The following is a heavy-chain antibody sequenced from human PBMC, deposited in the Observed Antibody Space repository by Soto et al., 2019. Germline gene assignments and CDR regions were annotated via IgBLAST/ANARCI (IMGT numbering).Heavy chain of an antibody. Sequence: GGSLRLSCAASGFTFDDYTMHWVRQAPGKGLEWVSLISWDGGSTYYADSVKGRFTISRDNSKNSLYLQMNSLRTEDTALYYCAKGGSGSYYEIWYFDLRGRGTLVTVSS. D-gene: IGHD1-26*01. J-gene: IGHJ2*01. CDR3: AKGGSGSYYEIWYFDL. CDR2: ISWDGGST. V-gene: IGHV3-43*01. CDR1: GFTFDDYT.